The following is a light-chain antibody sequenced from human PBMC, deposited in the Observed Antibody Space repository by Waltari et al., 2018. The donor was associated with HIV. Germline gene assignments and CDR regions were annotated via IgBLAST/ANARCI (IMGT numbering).Light chain of an antibody. CDR3: CSYTSAATWV. Sequence: QSALTQPAYVSGSRGQSITISCPGTNSDIGSYDLVSWYQQHPGDAPKLIIYEVSYRPSGVSDRFSGSKSINAASLTISGLQADDEADYYCCSYTSAATWVFGGGTKVTVL. J-gene: IGLJ3*02. CDR2: EVS. CDR1: NSDIGSYDL. V-gene: IGLV2-14*01.